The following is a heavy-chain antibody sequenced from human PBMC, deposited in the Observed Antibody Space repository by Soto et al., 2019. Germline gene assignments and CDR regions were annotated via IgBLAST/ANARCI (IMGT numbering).Heavy chain of an antibody. CDR1: GGSFSGYY. CDR3: ASLFKQYYYDSSGSYYYGMAV. CDR2: INHMGSN. V-gene: IGHV4-34*01. Sequence: SETLSLTCAVYGGSFSGYYWSWIRQPPGKGLEWIGEINHMGSNNYHPSLKSRVTISVDTSKNLFSLKLSSVPAGDTAVHYFASLFKQYYYDSSGSYYYGMAVWGKGTRVTVS. J-gene: IGHJ6*04. D-gene: IGHD3-22*01.